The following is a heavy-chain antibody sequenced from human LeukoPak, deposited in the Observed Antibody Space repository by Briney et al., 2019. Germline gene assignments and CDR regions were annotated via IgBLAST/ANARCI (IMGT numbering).Heavy chain of an antibody. CDR2: IKEDGSEK. J-gene: IGHJ4*02. V-gene: IGHV3-7*03. Sequence: GGSLRLSCAASKFTFSKYWMSWVRQAPGKGLEWVADIKEDGSEKYYVDSVKGRFTISRQNAKSSLFLQMNSLRAEDTALYYCARSGRGSIAVAGTVDYWGQGTLVTVSS. D-gene: IGHD6-19*01. CDR3: ARSGRGSIAVAGTVDY. CDR1: KFTFSKYW.